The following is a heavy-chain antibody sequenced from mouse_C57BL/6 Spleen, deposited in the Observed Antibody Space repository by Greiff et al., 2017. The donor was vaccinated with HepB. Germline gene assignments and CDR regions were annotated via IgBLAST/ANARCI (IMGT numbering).Heavy chain of an antibody. CDR2: IDPENGDT. Sequence: VQLKESGAELVRPGASVKLSCTASGFNIKDDYMHWVKQRPEQGLEWIGWIDPENGDTEYASKFQGKATITADTYSNTAYLQLSSLTSEDTAVYYCTTEGSSYWYFDVWGTGTTVTVSS. CDR3: TTEGSSYWYFDV. V-gene: IGHV14-4*01. CDR1: GFNIKDDY. D-gene: IGHD1-1*01. J-gene: IGHJ1*03.